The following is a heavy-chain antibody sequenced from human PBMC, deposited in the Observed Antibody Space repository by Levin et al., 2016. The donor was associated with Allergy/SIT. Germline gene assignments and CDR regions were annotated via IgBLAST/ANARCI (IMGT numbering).Heavy chain of an antibody. CDR1: GGSISSSNW. CDR2: IYHSGST. D-gene: IGHD3-16*02. Sequence: SETLSLTCAVSGGSISSSNWWSWVRQPPGKGLEWIGEIYHSGSTNYNPSLKSRVTISVDKSKNQFSLKLSSVTAADTAVYYCARGRDYDYVWGSYRRDAFDIWGQGTMVTVSS. J-gene: IGHJ3*02. CDR3: ARGRDYDYVWGSYRRDAFDI. V-gene: IGHV4-4*02.